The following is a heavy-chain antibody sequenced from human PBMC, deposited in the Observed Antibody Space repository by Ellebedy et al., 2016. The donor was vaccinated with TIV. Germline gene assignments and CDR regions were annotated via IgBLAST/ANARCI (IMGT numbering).Heavy chain of an antibody. CDR3: ARVFKYYVGSGQFFPNDF. D-gene: IGHD3-10*01. J-gene: IGHJ4*02. CDR1: GYSFTKYS. CDR2: VNPRDDST. Sequence: ASVKVSCKASGYSFTKYSVYWVRQAPGQGLEWMGSVNPRDDSTIYAQQFQDRVSMTTDTSATTVYMDIRSLTFEDTALYYCARVFKYYVGSGQFFPNDFWGQGTLVTVSS. V-gene: IGHV1-46*01.